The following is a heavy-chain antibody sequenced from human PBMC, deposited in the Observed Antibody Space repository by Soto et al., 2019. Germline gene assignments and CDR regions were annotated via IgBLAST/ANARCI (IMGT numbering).Heavy chain of an antibody. D-gene: IGHD4-17*01. CDR1: GGTFSSYT. V-gene: IGHV1-69*04. J-gene: IGHJ3*02. Sequence: SVKVSCKASGGTFSSYTISWVRQAPGQGLEWMGRIIPILGIANYAQKFQGRVTITADKSTSTAYMELSSLRSEDTAVYYCARDRGMTNDAFDIWGQGTMVTVSS. CDR2: IIPILGIA. CDR3: ARDRGMTNDAFDI.